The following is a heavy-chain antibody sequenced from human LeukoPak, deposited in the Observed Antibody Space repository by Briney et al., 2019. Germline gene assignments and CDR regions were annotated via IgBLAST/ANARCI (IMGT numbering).Heavy chain of an antibody. CDR1: GFTVSSNY. J-gene: IGHJ6*02. CDR3: ARDGLVGATDYYYYGMDV. CDR2: IYSGGST. Sequence: GGSLRLSCAASGFTVSSNYMSWVRQAPGKGLEWVSVIYSGGSTYYADSVKGRFTISRDNSKNTLYLQMNSLRAEDTAVYYCARDGLVGATDYYYYGMDVWGQGTTVTVSS. D-gene: IGHD1-26*01. V-gene: IGHV3-53*01.